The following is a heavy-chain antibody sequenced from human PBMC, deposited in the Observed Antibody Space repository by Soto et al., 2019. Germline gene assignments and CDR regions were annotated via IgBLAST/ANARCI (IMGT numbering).Heavy chain of an antibody. Sequence: VVLLESGGGFVQQGGSLRLSCAGSGFTFSADAMSWVRQPPGEWVEWVAAISGNGDSTYYADSVKGGIAISRENSKKTLSLLLNSLRYEDTAVYYCAKVPPAPIVAAPGVTTGFLPHWGQGTLGIVGS. J-gene: IGHJ1*01. CDR3: AKVPPAPIVAAPGVTTGFLPH. CDR1: GFTFSADA. CDR2: ISGNGDST. V-gene: IGHV3-23*01. D-gene: IGHD6-6*01.